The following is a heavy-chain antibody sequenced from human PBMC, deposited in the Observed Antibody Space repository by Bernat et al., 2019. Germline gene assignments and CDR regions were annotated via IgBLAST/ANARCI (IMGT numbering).Heavy chain of an antibody. CDR2: IKQDGSEK. V-gene: IGHV3-7*04. CDR1: GFTFSSYW. J-gene: IGHJ3*02. CDR3: ARDDLYYDILTGYLGTSYDAFDI. Sequence: EVQLVESGGGLVQPGGSLRLSCAASGFTFSSYWMSWVRQAPGKGLEWVANIKQDGSEKYYVDSVKGRFTISRDNAKNSLYLQMNSLRAEDTAVYYCARDDLYYDILTGYLGTSYDAFDIWGQGTRVTVSS. D-gene: IGHD3-9*01.